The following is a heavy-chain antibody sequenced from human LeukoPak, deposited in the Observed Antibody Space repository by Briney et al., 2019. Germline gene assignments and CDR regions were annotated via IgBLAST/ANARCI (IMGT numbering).Heavy chain of an antibody. V-gene: IGHV3-23*01. CDR2: INARGSST. D-gene: IGHD5-18*01. CDR1: GCTFSSYA. J-gene: IGHJ4*02. Sequence: GGSLRLSCAASGCTFSSYAMTWFRQPQGKGLERDSSINARGSSTFYADSMKGRVIISRDNSQNTLYLQMDSLRAEDTAVYYCAKDNMDRAMYYFDYWGQGTLVTVSS. CDR3: AKDNMDRAMYYFDY.